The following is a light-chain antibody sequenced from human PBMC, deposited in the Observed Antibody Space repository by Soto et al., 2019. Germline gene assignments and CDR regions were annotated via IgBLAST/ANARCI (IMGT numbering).Light chain of an antibody. V-gene: IGKV3-20*01. Sequence: EIVFTQSPGTLSLSPGERATLSCRASQSVSSTFFAWYQQKPGQAPRLLLYGTSTRATGFPDRFSGSGSGTDFTLTTSRLEPEDFAVYYCQQYGSSPVTFGQGTKVDIK. CDR2: GTS. CDR1: QSVSSTF. CDR3: QQYGSSPVT. J-gene: IGKJ1*01.